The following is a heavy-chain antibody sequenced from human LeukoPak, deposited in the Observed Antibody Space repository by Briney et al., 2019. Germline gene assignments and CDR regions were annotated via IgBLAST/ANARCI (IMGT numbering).Heavy chain of an antibody. J-gene: IGHJ5*02. D-gene: IGHD2-2*01. CDR1: GGTFSSYA. V-gene: IGHV1-69*13. CDR2: IIPIFGTA. Sequence: SVKVSCKASGGTFSSYAISWVRQAPGQGLEWVGGIIPIFGTANYAQKFQGRVTITADESTSTAYMELSSLRSEDTAVYYCARHQLLSNWFDPWGQGTLVTVSS. CDR3: ARHQLLSNWFDP.